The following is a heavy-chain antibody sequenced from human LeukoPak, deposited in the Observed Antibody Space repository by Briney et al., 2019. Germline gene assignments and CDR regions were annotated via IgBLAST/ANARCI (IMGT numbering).Heavy chain of an antibody. CDR3: ARDQWDVVVPAVVHHAFDI. V-gene: IGHV3-30-3*01. D-gene: IGHD2-2*01. Sequence: GGSLRLSCAASGFTFSSYAMHWVRQAPGKGLEWVAVISYDGSNKYYADSVKGRFTISRDNSKNTLYLQMNSLRAEDTAVYYCARDQWDVVVPAVVHHAFDIWGQGTMVTVSS. CDR2: ISYDGSNK. CDR1: GFTFSSYA. J-gene: IGHJ3*02.